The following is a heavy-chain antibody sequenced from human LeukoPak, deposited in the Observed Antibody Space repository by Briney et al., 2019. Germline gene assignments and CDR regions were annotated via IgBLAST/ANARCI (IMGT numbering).Heavy chain of an antibody. J-gene: IGHJ4*02. CDR3: AADYVWGSYRLY. V-gene: IGHV3-30*03. Sequence: PGGSLRLSCAASGFTFSSYGMHWVRQAPGKGLEWVAVISYDGSNKYYADSVKGRFTISRDNSKNTLYLQMNSLRAEDTAVYYCAADYVWGSYRLYWGQGTLVTVSP. D-gene: IGHD3-16*02. CDR1: GFTFSSYG. CDR2: ISYDGSNK.